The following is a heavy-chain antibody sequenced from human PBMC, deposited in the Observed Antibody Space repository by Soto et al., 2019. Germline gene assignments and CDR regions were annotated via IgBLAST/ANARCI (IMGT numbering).Heavy chain of an antibody. CDR3: ARDYADYPDY. D-gene: IGHD4-17*01. Sequence: SETLSLTCAVSGASISSDGYSWSWIRQSPGKGLEWIGYIYHTGGSYYNPSLKSRVTISVDRSKNQFSLKLSSVSAADTAVYYCARDYADYPDYWGQGTLVTVSS. V-gene: IGHV4-30-2*06. CDR2: IYHTGGS. CDR1: GASISSDGYS. J-gene: IGHJ4*02.